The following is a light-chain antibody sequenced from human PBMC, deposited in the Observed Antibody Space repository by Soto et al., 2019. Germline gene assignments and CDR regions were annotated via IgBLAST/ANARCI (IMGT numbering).Light chain of an antibody. J-gene: IGLJ2*01. CDR3: AAWDASLNGVI. CDR1: SSNIGTYT. CDR2: SNN. Sequence: QSVLTQPPSASGTPGQRVSISCSGSSSNIGTYTVNWYQQVPGTAPKLLIYSNNQRPSGVPDRFSGSKSGTSASLAISGLQSEDEADYYCAAWDASLNGVIFGGGTKLTVL. V-gene: IGLV1-44*01.